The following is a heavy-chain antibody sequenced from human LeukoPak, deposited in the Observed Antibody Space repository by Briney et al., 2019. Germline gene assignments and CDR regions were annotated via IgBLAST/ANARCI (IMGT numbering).Heavy chain of an antibody. CDR1: GGSISSGGYY. CDR2: IYYSGST. Sequence: PSQTLSLTCTVSGGSISSGGYYWSWIRQHPGKGLEWIGYIYYSGSTYYNPSLKSRVTISVDTSKNQFSLKLSSVTAADTAVYYCARAEVLLWFGELLSLGSFDYWGRGTLVTVSS. V-gene: IGHV4-31*03. CDR3: ARAEVLLWFGELLSLGSFDY. D-gene: IGHD3-10*01. J-gene: IGHJ4*02.